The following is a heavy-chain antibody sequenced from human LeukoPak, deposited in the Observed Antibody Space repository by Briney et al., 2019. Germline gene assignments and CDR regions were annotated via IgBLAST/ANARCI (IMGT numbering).Heavy chain of an antibody. Sequence: SETLSLTCTVSGGSISSSSYYWGWIRQPPGKGLEWIGSIYYSGSTYYNPSLKSRVTISVDTSKNQFSLKLSSVTAADTAVYYCARVLVYYYDSSAPPCDAFDIWGQGTMVTVSS. D-gene: IGHD3-22*01. CDR2: IYYSGST. V-gene: IGHV4-39*01. J-gene: IGHJ3*02. CDR3: ARVLVYYYDSSAPPCDAFDI. CDR1: GGSISSSSYY.